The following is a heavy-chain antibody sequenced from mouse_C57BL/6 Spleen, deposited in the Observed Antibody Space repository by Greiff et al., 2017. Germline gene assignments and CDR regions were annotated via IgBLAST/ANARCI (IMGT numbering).Heavy chain of an antibody. CDR3: ARHGLGGAMDY. CDR2: FYPGSGSI. V-gene: IGHV1-62-2*01. Sequence: QVQLKESGAELVKPGASVSLTCNASGYSFTEYTIHWVKQRSGQGLEWIGWFYPGSGSIKYNEKFKDKATLTADKSSITVYIVLSRLTSEDAAVYFCARHGLGGAMDYWGQGTSVTVSS. J-gene: IGHJ4*01. D-gene: IGHD3-3*01. CDR1: GYSFTEYT.